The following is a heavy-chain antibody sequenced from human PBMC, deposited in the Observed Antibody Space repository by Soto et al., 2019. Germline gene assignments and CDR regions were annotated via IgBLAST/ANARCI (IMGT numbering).Heavy chain of an antibody. J-gene: IGHJ6*02. CDR2: ISYDGSNK. Sequence: PGGSLRLSCAASGFTFSSYSMHWVRQAPGKGLEWVAVISYDGSNKYYADSVKGRFTISRDNSKNTLYLQMNSLRAEDTAVYYCAKVWAGSDPFYYSTDVWGQGTPVTVSS. CDR1: GFTFSSYS. V-gene: IGHV3-30*18. CDR3: AKVWAGSDPFYYSTDV. D-gene: IGHD3-10*01.